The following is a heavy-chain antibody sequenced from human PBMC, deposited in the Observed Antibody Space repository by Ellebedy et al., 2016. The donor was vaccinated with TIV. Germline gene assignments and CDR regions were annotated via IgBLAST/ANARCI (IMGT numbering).Heavy chain of an antibody. J-gene: IGHJ3*01. D-gene: IGHD5-18*01. V-gene: IGHV1-46*01. CDR3: ARGRGYSFDVCDV. Sequence: AASVKVSCKASGYSFSNYYMHWVRQAPGQGLEWMGIINPNDDTNYYTQNFQGRVTVTRDTSANTVYMELSSLRSEDKAVYYCARGRGYSFDVCDVWGQGTMVAVS. CDR1: GYSFSNYY. CDR2: INPNDDTN.